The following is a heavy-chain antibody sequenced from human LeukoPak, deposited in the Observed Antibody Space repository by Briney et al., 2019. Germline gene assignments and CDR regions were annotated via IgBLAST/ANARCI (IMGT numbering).Heavy chain of an antibody. J-gene: IGHJ6*03. D-gene: IGHD3-9*01. CDR3: PKTAYDILTGYYSYYYYYMDV. CDR1: GFTFSTYA. CDR2: ISGRRVYT. Sequence: GGSLRLSCAASGFTFSTYAMSWFRQAPGKVLEWVSTISGRRVYTYYADSVKGRLTISRDNSKNTLFLQMNSLRAEDTAVYYRPKTAYDILTGYYSYYYYYMDVWGKGTTVTVSS. V-gene: IGHV3-23*01.